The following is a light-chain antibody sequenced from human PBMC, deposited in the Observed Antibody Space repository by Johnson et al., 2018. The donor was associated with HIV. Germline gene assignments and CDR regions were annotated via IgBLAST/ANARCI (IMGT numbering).Light chain of an antibody. CDR2: DNN. CDR1: SSTIGNNY. Sequence: QLVLTQPPSVSAAPGQKVTISCSGSSSTIGNNYVSWYQQLPGTAPKLLIYDNNKRPSGIPDRFSGSKSGTSATLGITGLQTGDEADYYCGTWEMTLSAGGSVSGPGTQVPVL. V-gene: IGLV1-51*01. CDR3: GTWEMTLSAGGSV. J-gene: IGLJ1*01.